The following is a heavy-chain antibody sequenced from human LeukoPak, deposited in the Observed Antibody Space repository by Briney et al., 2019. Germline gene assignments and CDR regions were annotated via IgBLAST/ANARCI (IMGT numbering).Heavy chain of an antibody. V-gene: IGHV4-38-2*01. CDR3: ARVGATTRWFDP. J-gene: IGHJ5*02. D-gene: IGHD1-26*01. CDR2: IYHSGST. CDR1: GYSIGSGYY. Sequence: SETLSLTCAVSGYSIGSGYYWGWIRQPPGKGLEWIGSIYHSGSTYYNPSLKSRVTISVDTSKNRFSLKLSSVTAADTAVYYCARVGATTRWFDPWGQGTLVTVSS.